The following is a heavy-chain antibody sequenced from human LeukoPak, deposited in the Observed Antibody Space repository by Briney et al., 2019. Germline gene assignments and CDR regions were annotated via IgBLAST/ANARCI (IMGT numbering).Heavy chain of an antibody. Sequence: GGSLRLSCAGSGFTFSRYGMHWVRQAPGKGLEWVAVISYDGSNKYYADSVKGRFTISRDNNKNTLYLQMNSLRPEDTATYYCAKGGTRLGWYLDDWGQGTLVIVSS. D-gene: IGHD7-27*01. J-gene: IGHJ4*02. V-gene: IGHV3-30*18. CDR2: ISYDGSNK. CDR1: GFTFSRYG. CDR3: AKGGTRLGWYLDD.